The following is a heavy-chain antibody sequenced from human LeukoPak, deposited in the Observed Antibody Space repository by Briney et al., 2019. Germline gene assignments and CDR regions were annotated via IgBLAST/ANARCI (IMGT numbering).Heavy chain of an antibody. J-gene: IGHJ4*02. CDR2: ISSSSSYI. D-gene: IGHD4-23*01. V-gene: IGHV3-21*01. CDR3: ARTPPGGGNSYYFDY. CDR1: GFTFSSYS. Sequence: PGGSLRLSCAASGFTFSSYSMSWVRQAPGKGLEWVSSISSSSSYIYYADSVKGRFTISRDNAKNSLYLQMNSLRAEDTAVYYCARTPPGGGNSYYFDYWGQGTLVTVSS.